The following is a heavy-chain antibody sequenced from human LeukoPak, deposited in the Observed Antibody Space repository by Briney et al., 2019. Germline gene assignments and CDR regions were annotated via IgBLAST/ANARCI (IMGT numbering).Heavy chain of an antibody. CDR3: ARDPDYCSSTSCYRDAFDI. J-gene: IGHJ3*02. V-gene: IGHV4-4*07. Sequence: PSETLSLTCAVYGGSFSGYYWSWIRQPAGKGLEWIGRIYTSGSTNYNPSLKSRVTMSVDTSKNQFSLKLSSVTAADTAVYYCARDPDYCSSTSCYRDAFDIWGQGTMVTVSS. CDR1: GGSFSGYY. CDR2: IYTSGST. D-gene: IGHD2-2*01.